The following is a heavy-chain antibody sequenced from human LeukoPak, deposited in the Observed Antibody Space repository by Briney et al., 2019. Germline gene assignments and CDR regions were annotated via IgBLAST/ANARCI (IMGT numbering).Heavy chain of an antibody. V-gene: IGHV3-30*02. J-gene: IGHJ3*02. CDR2: IRYDGSNK. Sequence: PGGSLRLSCAASGFTFSSYGMHWVRQAPGKGLEWVAFIRYDGSNKYYADSVKGRFTISRDNSKNTLYLQVNSLRAEDTAVYYCAKDSITIFGVALDAFDIWGQGTMVTVSS. CDR3: AKDSITIFGVALDAFDI. CDR1: GFTFSSYG. D-gene: IGHD3-3*01.